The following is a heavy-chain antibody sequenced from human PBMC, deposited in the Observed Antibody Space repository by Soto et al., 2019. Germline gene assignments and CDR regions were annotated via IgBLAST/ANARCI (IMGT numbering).Heavy chain of an antibody. CDR2: ISGSGGGT. V-gene: IGHV3-23*01. J-gene: IGHJ4*02. Sequence: PGGSLRLSCAASGFTFSSYAMSWVRQAPGKGLEWVSAISGSGGGTYYADSVKGRFTISRDTSKNTLFLQMNSLRAEDTAVYYCAKDRYGDYGGIDYWGQGTMVTVSS. CDR1: GFTFSSYA. D-gene: IGHD4-17*01. CDR3: AKDRYGDYGGIDY.